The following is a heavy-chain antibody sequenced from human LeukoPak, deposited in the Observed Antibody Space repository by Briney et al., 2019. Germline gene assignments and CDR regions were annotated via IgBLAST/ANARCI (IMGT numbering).Heavy chain of an antibody. CDR2: IYPGDSDI. Sequence: GESLKISCKSSGYSFTNYWIAWVRQMPWKGLEWIGIIYPGDSDIRYSPSFQGQVTISADKSISTAYLQWSSLKASDTAMYYCARLNDFWSGLNWFDPWGQGTLVTVSS. CDR3: ARLNDFWSGLNWFDP. J-gene: IGHJ5*02. V-gene: IGHV5-51*01. D-gene: IGHD3-3*01. CDR1: GYSFTNYW.